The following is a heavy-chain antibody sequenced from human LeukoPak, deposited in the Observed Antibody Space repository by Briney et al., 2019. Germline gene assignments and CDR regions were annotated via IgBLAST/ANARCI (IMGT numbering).Heavy chain of an antibody. J-gene: IGHJ4*02. CDR1: GFTFSSYA. CDR2: ISSSGGST. V-gene: IGHV3-23*01. CDR3: AKVRCSGGSCYPYYFDY. D-gene: IGHD2-15*01. Sequence: GGSLRLSCAASGFTFSSYAMSWVRQAPGKGLEWVSAISSSGGSTYYADSVKGRFTISRDNSKNTLYLQMNSLRAEDTAVYYCAKVRCSGGSCYPYYFDYWGQGTLVTVSS.